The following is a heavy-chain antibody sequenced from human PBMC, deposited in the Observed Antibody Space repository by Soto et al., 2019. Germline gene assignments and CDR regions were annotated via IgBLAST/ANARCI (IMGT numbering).Heavy chain of an antibody. V-gene: IGHV4-39*01. Sequence: SETLSLTCSVSGDSINSDKYYWGWIRQPPGKGLEWIGSIYFRGNTCYNPSLQTRVTISLDKSKSQFSLKLNSVTAADSAVYFCARLEGLATISYYFDFWGQGALVTVSS. CDR3: ARLEGLATISYYFDF. CDR2: IYFRGNT. CDR1: GDSINSDKYY. D-gene: IGHD3-9*01. J-gene: IGHJ4*02.